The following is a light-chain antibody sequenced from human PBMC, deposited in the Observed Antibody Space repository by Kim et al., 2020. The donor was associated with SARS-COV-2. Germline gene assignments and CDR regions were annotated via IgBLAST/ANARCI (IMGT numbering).Light chain of an antibody. Sequence: VSPGQTASITCSGDKLGDKYACWYQQKPGQSPVLVIYQDSKRPSGITERFSGSNSGNTATLTISGTQAMDEADYYCQAWDSSTLYVFGTGTKVTVL. V-gene: IGLV3-1*01. J-gene: IGLJ1*01. CDR1: KLGDKY. CDR3: QAWDSSTLYV. CDR2: QDS.